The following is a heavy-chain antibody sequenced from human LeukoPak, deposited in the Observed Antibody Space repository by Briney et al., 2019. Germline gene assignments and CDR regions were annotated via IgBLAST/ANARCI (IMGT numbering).Heavy chain of an antibody. Sequence: PGGSLRLSCAASGFTFSSYSMNWVRQAPGKGLEWVSSISSSSSYIYYADSVKGRFTISRDNAKNSLYLQMNSLRTEDTAVYYCARDGAAPGLYFDSWGQGTLVTVSS. J-gene: IGHJ4*02. CDR2: ISSSSSYI. CDR3: ARDGAAPGLYFDS. CDR1: GFTFSSYS. V-gene: IGHV3-21*01. D-gene: IGHD6-13*01.